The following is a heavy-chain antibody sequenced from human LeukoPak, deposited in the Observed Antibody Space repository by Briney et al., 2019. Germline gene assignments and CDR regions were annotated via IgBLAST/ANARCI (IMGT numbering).Heavy chain of an antibody. CDR2: SYTSGST. Sequence: ASQTLFLSCTVSGGSISSDYYSWSWIRQPAGKGLEWIGRSYTSGSTNYNPSLKSRVTISVDTSKNHFSLELTSVTAADTAVYYCARSYSSSSVLSYYYFNMDVWGKGTTVTVS. J-gene: IGHJ6*03. CDR1: GGSISSDYYS. D-gene: IGHD6-13*01. CDR3: ARSYSSSSVLSYYYFNMDV. V-gene: IGHV4-61*02.